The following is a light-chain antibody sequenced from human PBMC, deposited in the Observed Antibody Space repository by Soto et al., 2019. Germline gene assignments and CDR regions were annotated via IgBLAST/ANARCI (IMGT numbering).Light chain of an antibody. CDR3: FSYAGRYLYV. CDR2: DVN. Sequence: QSALPQPRSVSGSPGQSVTISCTGTSSDIGDYNYVSWYQQHPGKVPKVMIYDVNKRPSGVPDRFSGSKSDNTASLTISGLQAEDEADYYCFSYAGRYLYVFGSGTRSPS. J-gene: IGLJ1*01. CDR1: SSDIGDYNY. V-gene: IGLV2-11*01.